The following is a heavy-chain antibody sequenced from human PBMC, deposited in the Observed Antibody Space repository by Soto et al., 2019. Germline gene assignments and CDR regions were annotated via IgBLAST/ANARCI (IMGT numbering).Heavy chain of an antibody. Sequence: ASVKVSCKASGYTFTGYYMHWVRQAPGQGLEWMGWINPNSGGTNYAQKFQGWVTMTRDTSISTAYMELSRLRSDDTAVYYCARASIAVAGYYFDYGGQGTLVTVSS. J-gene: IGHJ4*02. D-gene: IGHD6-19*01. CDR3: ARASIAVAGYYFDY. V-gene: IGHV1-2*04. CDR2: INPNSGGT. CDR1: GYTFTGYY.